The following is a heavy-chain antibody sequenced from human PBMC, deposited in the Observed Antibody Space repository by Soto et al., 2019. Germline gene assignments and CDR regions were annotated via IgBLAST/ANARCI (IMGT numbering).Heavy chain of an antibody. CDR1: GFTFSNYG. D-gene: IGHD1-26*01. CDR2: ISGRGDDT. CDR3: TYQSPYGTSWDGVDY. J-gene: IGHJ4*02. V-gene: IGHV3-23*01. Sequence: EVQLLESGGGLVQPGGSLRLSCAASGFTFSNYGMNWVRQAPGKGLEWVSGISGRGDDTHNADSVKGRFTVSRTSSKNTLYLKMNSRRAEDTAVYSCTYQSPYGTSWDGVDYWGQGTLVTVSS.